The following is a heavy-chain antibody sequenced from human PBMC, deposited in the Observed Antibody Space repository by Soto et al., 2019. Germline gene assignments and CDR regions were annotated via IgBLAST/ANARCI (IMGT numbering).Heavy chain of an antibody. CDR3: ASTRGQDGYYDSSGYSYYFDY. V-gene: IGHV3-74*01. CDR1: GGSVSSGSYY. Sequence: ETLSLTCTVSGGSVSSGSYYWSWVRQAPGKGLVWVSRINSDGSSTSYADSVKGRFTISRDNAKNSLYLQMNSLRAEDTAVYYCASTRGQDGYYDSSGYSYYFDYWGQGTLVTVSS. J-gene: IGHJ4*02. CDR2: INSDGSST. D-gene: IGHD3-22*01.